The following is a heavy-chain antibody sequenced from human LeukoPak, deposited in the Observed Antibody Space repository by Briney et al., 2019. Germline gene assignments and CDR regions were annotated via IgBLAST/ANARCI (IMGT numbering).Heavy chain of an antibody. CDR3: ARDGVPLTNLVARPFHP. J-gene: IGHJ1*01. CDR2: MYSSGSTSY. V-gene: IGHV4-61*01. CDR1: GGSVSSGYYH. Sequence: PSETLSLTCTVSGGSVSSGYYHWSWIRQPPGKGLEWTGYMYSSGSTSYSYNPSLKSRVTMSIDTSKNQFSLKMTSVTAADTAVYYCARDGVPLTNLVARPFHPWGQGTLVIVSS. D-gene: IGHD1-14*01.